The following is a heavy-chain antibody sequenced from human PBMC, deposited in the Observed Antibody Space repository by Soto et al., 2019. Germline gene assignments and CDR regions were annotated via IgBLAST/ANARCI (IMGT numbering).Heavy chain of an antibody. V-gene: IGHV4-61*01. CDR3: ATDNSGLGY. D-gene: IGHD6-19*01. Sequence: ASETLSLTCTVSGGSVSSGSFYWSWIRQPPGKGLEWIGYIYYSGSTSTNYNPSLKSRVTISLDTSKNQFSLKLSSVTAADTAVYYCATDNSGLGYWGQETLVTVSS. CDR1: GGSVSSGSFY. J-gene: IGHJ4*02. CDR2: IYYSGSTST.